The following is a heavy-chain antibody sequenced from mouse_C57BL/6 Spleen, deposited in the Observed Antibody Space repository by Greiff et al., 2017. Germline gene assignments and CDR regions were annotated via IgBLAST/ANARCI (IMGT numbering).Heavy chain of an antibody. CDR3: AREDSNYVFLAY. D-gene: IGHD2-5*01. Sequence: QVQLQQSGPELVKPGASVKISCTASGYSFTSYCIHWVQQRPGQGLEWIGWICPGSGNTKYTEQVTGKATMTADTSSRTAYMQLSSLPSEDSAVYYCAREDSNYVFLAYWGQGTLVTVSA. CDR2: ICPGSGNT. CDR1: GYSFTSYC. J-gene: IGHJ3*01. V-gene: IGHV1-66*01.